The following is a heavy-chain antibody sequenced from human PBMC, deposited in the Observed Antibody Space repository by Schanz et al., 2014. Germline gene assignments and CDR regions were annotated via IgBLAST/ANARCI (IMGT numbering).Heavy chain of an antibody. CDR3: AIYSSS. J-gene: IGHJ4*02. CDR2: IYSGGST. V-gene: IGHV3-66*01. CDR1: GFTFSSYA. D-gene: IGHD6-13*01. Sequence: EVQLVESGGGFVQPGGSLRLSCAASGFTFSSYAMHWVRQAPGKGLEWVAVIYSGGSTFYTDSVKGRFTISRDNSKNTLYLQMNSLIAEDTAVYYCAIYSSSRGQGTLVTVSS.